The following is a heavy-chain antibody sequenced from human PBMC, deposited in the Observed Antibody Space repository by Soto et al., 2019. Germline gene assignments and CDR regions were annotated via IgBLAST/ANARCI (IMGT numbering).Heavy chain of an antibody. Sequence: GGSLRLSCAASGFTFSSYWMHWVRQAPGKGLVWVSRINPDGSATNYADSVKGRFTISRDNAKNTLYMQMNSLRAEDTAVFYCGRGGSDSPMAPGYWGQGTLVTVSS. CDR2: INPDGSAT. V-gene: IGHV3-74*01. CDR3: GRGGSDSPMAPGY. J-gene: IGHJ4*02. CDR1: GFTFSSYW. D-gene: IGHD5-18*01.